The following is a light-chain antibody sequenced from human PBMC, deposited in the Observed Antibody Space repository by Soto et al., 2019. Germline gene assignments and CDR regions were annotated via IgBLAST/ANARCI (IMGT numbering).Light chain of an antibody. CDR3: QQRGNWPIT. J-gene: IGKJ5*01. Sequence: EIVLTQSPATLSLSPGERATLSCRASQSVSSSLAWYQQKPGQTPRLLIYDASTRATGIPARFSGSGSGTDFTLPISSLEPEDIAVYYCQQRGNWPITFGQGTRLEIK. CDR2: DAS. V-gene: IGKV3-11*01. CDR1: QSVSSS.